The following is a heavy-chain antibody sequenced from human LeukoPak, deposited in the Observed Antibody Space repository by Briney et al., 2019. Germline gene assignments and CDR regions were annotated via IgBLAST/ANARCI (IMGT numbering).Heavy chain of an antibody. V-gene: IGHV4-39*02. CDR1: GGSISSSTYY. D-gene: IGHD3-22*01. J-gene: IGHJ6*03. Sequence: SETLSLTCTLSGGSISSSTYYCGWIRQPPGKWLEWIGRISYTGSTYYNPSLKTRVTISVDTSKNHFSLSLSSGTAADTAVYYCARLTHSYYTDTTGYYPYYYMDVWGKGTTVTVSS. CDR2: ISYTGST. CDR3: ARLTHSYYTDTTGYYPYYYMDV.